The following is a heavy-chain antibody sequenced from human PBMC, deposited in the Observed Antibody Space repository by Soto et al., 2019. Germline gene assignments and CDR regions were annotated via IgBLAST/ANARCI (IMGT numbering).Heavy chain of an antibody. Sequence: PSETLSLTCVVYGVSFGPYYWSWIRQRPGKGLEWIGESNHRGDTNYNPSLKSRVTISIDTPKNQFSLRLTSVTAADTAVYFRAGIGSLGTVVYWGQRTLGTVSS. CDR1: GVSFGPYY. CDR3: AGIGSLGTVVY. J-gene: IGHJ4*02. D-gene: IGHD2-8*02. CDR2: SNHRGDT. V-gene: IGHV4-34*01.